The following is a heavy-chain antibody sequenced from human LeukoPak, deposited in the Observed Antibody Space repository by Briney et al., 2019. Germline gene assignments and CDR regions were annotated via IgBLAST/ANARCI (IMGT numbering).Heavy chain of an antibody. Sequence: GGSLRLSCAASGFTFSSYAMHWVRQAPGKGRERGAVISDDGIKNYYADSVRGGFTISRDNSKNTLYLQMNTLRAQTTPVFNFAGGSSRVTWAHFVYWGQRPLVSVSS. D-gene: IGHD3-16*01. V-gene: IGHV3-30-3*01. J-gene: IGHJ4*02. CDR1: GFTFSSYA. CDR2: ISDDGIKN. CDR3: AGGSSRVTWAHFVY.